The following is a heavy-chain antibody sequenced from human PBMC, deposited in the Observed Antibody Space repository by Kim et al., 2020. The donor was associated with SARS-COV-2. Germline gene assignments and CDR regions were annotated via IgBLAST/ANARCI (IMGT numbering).Heavy chain of an antibody. J-gene: IGHJ4*02. V-gene: IGHV3-23*01. Sequence: YADSVKGRFSTSRDNSKNQMYLQMNSLRVEDTAVYYCAKKGAGIASSLDYWGQGTLVTVSS. D-gene: IGHD6-13*01. CDR3: AKKGAGIASSLDY.